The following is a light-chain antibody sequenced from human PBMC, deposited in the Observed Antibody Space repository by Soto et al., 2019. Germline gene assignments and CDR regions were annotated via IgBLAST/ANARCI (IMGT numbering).Light chain of an antibody. CDR1: QRITNNF. J-gene: IGKJ1*01. CDR2: GAS. Sequence: EIVLTQSPGTLSLSPGERATLSCRASQRITNNFLAWFQQKPGLAPRLLIHGASTRASGVPDRFSGGGSGTDFVLTISSLEPEDFAVYYCQQRSNWPRTFGQGTKVEIK. V-gene: IGKV3D-20*02. CDR3: QQRSNWPRT.